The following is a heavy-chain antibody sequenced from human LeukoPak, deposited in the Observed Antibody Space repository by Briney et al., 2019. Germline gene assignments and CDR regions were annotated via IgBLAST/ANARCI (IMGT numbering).Heavy chain of an antibody. CDR3: AREYSNYVEYYYYYMDV. D-gene: IGHD4-11*01. CDR2: IYTSGST. Sequence: PSETLSLTCTVSGGSISSYYWSRIRQPAGKGLEWIGCIYTSGSTNYNPSLKSRVTMSVDTSKNQFSLKLSSVTAADTAVYYCAREYSNYVEYYYYYMDVWGKGTTVTVSS. J-gene: IGHJ6*03. V-gene: IGHV4-4*07. CDR1: GGSISSYY.